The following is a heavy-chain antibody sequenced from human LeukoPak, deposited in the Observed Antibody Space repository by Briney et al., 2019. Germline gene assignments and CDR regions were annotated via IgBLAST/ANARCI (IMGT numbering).Heavy chain of an antibody. CDR2: INPNSGGA. J-gene: IGHJ4*02. Sequence: SSVKVSCKASGSTFTGYYMYWVRQAPGQGLEWIGRINPNSGGANYAQKFQGRVTMTRDPSISTAYMELSRLRSDDTAVYYCARETGYYFDYWGQGTLVTVSS. CDR3: ARETGYYFDY. D-gene: IGHD3-9*01. CDR1: GSTFTGYY. V-gene: IGHV1-2*06.